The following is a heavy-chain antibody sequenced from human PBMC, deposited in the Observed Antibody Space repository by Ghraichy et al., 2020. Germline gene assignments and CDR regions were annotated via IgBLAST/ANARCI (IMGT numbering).Heavy chain of an antibody. CDR2: TRNKANSYIT. CDR3: ARDAWGSGDY. Sequence: GGSLRLSCAASGFIFSDHYIDWFRQAPGKGLEWVGRTRNKANSYITEYAASVKGRFTISRDDSKNSLYLQMNSLKTEDTAVYYCARDAWGSGDYWGQGTLVTVSS. D-gene: IGHD7-27*01. V-gene: IGHV3-72*01. CDR1: GFIFSDHY. J-gene: IGHJ4*02.